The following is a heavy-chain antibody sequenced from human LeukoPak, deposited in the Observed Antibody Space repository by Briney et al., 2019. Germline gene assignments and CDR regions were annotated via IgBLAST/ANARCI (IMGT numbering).Heavy chain of an antibody. CDR2: ISTGSRYI. CDR1: GFIFSDYS. CDR3: ARGDDFYDGGGPYYFDF. D-gene: IGHD3-22*01. Sequence: PGGSLRLSCAASGFIFSDYSMTWVRQAPGKGLEWVSSISTGSRYINYADSLEGRFTISRDNAKNLLFLQLNSLRDEDTAVYYCARGDDFYDGGGPYYFDFWGQGTLVSVSS. J-gene: IGHJ4*02. V-gene: IGHV3-21*01.